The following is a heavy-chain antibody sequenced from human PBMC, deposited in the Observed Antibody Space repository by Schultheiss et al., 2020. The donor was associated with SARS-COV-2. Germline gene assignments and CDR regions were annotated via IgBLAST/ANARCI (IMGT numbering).Heavy chain of an antibody. CDR1: GFTFSSYW. CDR2: INSDGSST. J-gene: IGHJ4*02. V-gene: IGHV3-74*01. CDR3: AKDLANTVTTLYYFDY. Sequence: GGSLRLSCAASGFTFSSYWMHWVRQAPGKGLVWVSRINSDGSSTSYADSVKGRFTISRDNAKNTLYLQMNSLRAEDTALYYCAKDLANTVTTLYYFDYWGQGTLVTVSS. D-gene: IGHD4-11*01.